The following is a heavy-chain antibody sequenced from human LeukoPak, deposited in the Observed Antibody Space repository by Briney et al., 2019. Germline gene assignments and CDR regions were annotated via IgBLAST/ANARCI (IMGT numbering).Heavy chain of an antibody. CDR3: ATEDRSFRGYDSSGYYSYFDY. Sequence: ASVTVSCTVSGYTLTELSMHWVRQAPGKGLEWMGGFDPEDGETIYAQKFQGRVTMTEDTSTDTAYMELSSLRSEDTAVYYCATEDRSFRGYDSSGYYSYFDYWGQGTLVTVSS. J-gene: IGHJ4*02. V-gene: IGHV1-24*01. D-gene: IGHD3-22*01. CDR2: FDPEDGET. CDR1: GYTLTELS.